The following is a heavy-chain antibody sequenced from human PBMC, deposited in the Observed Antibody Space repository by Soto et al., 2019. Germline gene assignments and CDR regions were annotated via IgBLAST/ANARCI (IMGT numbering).Heavy chain of an antibody. D-gene: IGHD6-6*01. J-gene: IGHJ4*02. V-gene: IGHV4-34*01. CDR1: GGSFSGYY. CDR2: INHSGST. CDR3: ARGRGAAL. Sequence: QVQLQQWGAGLLKPSETLSLTCAVYGGSFSGYYWSWIRQPPGKGLEWIGEINHSGSTNYNPSLKSRVTISVYTSKNQFSLKLSSVTAADTAVYYCARGRGAALWGQGTLFTVSS.